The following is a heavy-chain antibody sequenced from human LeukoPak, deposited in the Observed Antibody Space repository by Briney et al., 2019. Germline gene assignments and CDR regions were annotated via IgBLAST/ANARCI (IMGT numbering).Heavy chain of an antibody. Sequence: SETLSLTCTVSGDSVSSGDYHWSWIRQPPGKGLEWIGNISNSGNTNYNPSLKSRVTISVDTSKNQFSLKLNSVTAADTAVYYCARVDNIAAVDYWGQGTLVTVSS. CDR1: GDSVSSGDYH. D-gene: IGHD6-13*01. J-gene: IGHJ4*02. CDR3: ARVDNIAAVDY. CDR2: ISNSGNT. V-gene: IGHV4-61*08.